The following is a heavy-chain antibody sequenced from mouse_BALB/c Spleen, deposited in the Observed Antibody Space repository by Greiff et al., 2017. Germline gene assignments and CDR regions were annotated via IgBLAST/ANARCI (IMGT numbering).Heavy chain of an antibody. CDR1: GYTFTSYT. CDR3: ARRKVPYAMDY. V-gene: IGHV1-4*02. CDR2: INPSSGYT. D-gene: IGHD2-14*01. J-gene: IGHJ4*01. Sequence: VQLQESAAELARPGASVKMSCKASGYTFTSYTMHWVKQRPGQGLEWIGYINPSSGYTEYNQKFKDKTTLTADKSSSTAYMQLSSLTSEDSAVYYCARRKVPYAMDYWGQGTSVTVSS.